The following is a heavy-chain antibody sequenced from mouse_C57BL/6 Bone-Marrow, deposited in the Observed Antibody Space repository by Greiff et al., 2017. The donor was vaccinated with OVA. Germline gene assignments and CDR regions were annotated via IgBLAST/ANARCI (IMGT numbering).Heavy chain of an antibody. CDR2: IDPETGGT. D-gene: IGHD1-1*01. CDR1: GYTFTDYE. Sequence: VQLQQSGAELVRPGASVTLSCKASGYTFTDYEMHWVKQTPVHGLEWIGAIDPETGGTAYNQKFKGKAILTADKSSSTAYMELRSLTSEDSAVYYCTHKSFFSSSYYYAMDDWGQGTSVTVSS. J-gene: IGHJ4*01. CDR3: THKSFFSSSYYYAMDD. V-gene: IGHV1-15*01.